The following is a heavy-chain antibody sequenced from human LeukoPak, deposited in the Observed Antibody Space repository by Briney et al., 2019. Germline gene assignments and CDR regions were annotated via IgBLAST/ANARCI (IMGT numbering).Heavy chain of an antibody. CDR3: ARLPWLVFFDY. J-gene: IGHJ4*02. D-gene: IGHD6-19*01. V-gene: IGHV4-39*01. CDR2: IYYSGST. CDR1: GGSISSSSYY. Sequence: SETLSLTCTVSGGSISSSSYYWGWIRQPPGKGLEWIGSIYYSGSTYYNPSLKSRVTISVDTSKNQFSLKLSSVTAADTAVYYCARLPWLVFFDYWGQGTLVTVSS.